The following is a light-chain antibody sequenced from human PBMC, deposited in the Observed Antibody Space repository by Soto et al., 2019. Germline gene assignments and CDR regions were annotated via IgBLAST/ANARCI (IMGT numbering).Light chain of an antibody. Sequence: QSALTQPASVSGSPGQSITISCTGTSSDVGGYKYVPWYQQHPGKAPKLMIYEVSNRPSGVSNRFSGSKSGNTASLTISGLQAEDEADYYCSSYTGSGALYVFGTGTKLTVL. CDR1: SSDVGGYKY. CDR3: SSYTGSGALYV. CDR2: EVS. J-gene: IGLJ1*01. V-gene: IGLV2-14*01.